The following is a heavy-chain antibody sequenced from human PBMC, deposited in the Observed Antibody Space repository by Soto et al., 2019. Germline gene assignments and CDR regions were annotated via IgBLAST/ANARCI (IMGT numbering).Heavy chain of an antibody. J-gene: IGHJ4*02. Sequence: GGALRLSFATPGFSFSTYTMNWVRPAPGKGLEWVSGIYGSGDSTIYADYVKGRFTISRDNSKNTLYLQMNSLRAEDTAVYYCAKDARPDGYWDFDYWGQGTLVTVSS. CDR3: AKDARPDGYWDFDY. D-gene: IGHD5-12*01. CDR1: GFSFSTYT. CDR2: IYGSGDST. V-gene: IGHV3-23*01.